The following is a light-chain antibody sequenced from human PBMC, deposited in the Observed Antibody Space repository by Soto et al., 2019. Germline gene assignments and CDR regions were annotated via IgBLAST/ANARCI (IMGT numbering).Light chain of an antibody. Sequence: QSVLTQSASASASLGSSVKLTCTLSSGHSSYIIAWHQQQPGKAPRYLMKLEGSGSYHKGSGVPDRCSGSSSGADRYLTISHLQFEDEADYYCETWDSNTHVFGGGTKVTVL. CDR3: ETWDSNTHV. J-gene: IGLJ3*02. CDR1: SGHSSYI. CDR2: LEGSGSY. V-gene: IGLV4-60*02.